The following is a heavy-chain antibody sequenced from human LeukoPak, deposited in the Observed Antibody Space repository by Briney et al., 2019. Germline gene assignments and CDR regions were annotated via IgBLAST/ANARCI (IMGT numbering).Heavy chain of an antibody. CDR1: GFTFSSYG. J-gene: IGHJ4*02. CDR2: IRYDGSNK. CDR3: AILRWGVVIIGYNYNDFDY. D-gene: IGHD3-3*01. Sequence: GGSLRLSCAASGFTFSSYGMHRVRQAPGKGLEWVAFIRYDGSNKYYADSVKGRFTISRDNSKNTLYLQMNSLRAEDTAVYYCAILRWGVVIIGYNYNDFDYWGQGTLVTVSS. V-gene: IGHV3-30*02.